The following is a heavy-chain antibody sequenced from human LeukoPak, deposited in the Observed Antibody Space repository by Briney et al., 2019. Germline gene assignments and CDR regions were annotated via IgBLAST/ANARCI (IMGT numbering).Heavy chain of an antibody. CDR3: ARDWSRTNWFDP. D-gene: IGHD3-3*01. CDR2: INWNGGST. CDR1: GFTFDDYG. J-gene: IGHJ5*02. Sequence: PGGSLRLSCAASGFTFDDYGMSWVRQAPGKGLEWVSGINWNGGSTGYADSVKGRFTISRDDAKNSLYLQMNSLRAEDTAVYYCARDWSRTNWFDPWGQGTLVTVSS. V-gene: IGHV3-20*04.